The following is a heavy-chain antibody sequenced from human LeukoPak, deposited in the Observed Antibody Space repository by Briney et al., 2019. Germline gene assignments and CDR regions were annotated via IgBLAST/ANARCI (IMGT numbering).Heavy chain of an antibody. CDR3: ARQVVPAAIGDDAFDI. V-gene: IGHV3-48*03. CDR2: ISSSGSTI. CDR1: GFTFSSYE. J-gene: IGHJ3*02. D-gene: IGHD2-2*02. Sequence: PGGSLRLSCAASGFTFSSYEMNWVRQAPGKGLEWVSYISSSGSTIYYADSVKGRFTISRDNAKNSLYLQMNSLRAGDTAVYYCARQVVPAAIGDDAFDIWSQGTMVTVSS.